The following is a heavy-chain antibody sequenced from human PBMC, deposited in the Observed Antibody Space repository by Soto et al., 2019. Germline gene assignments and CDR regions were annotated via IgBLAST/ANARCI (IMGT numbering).Heavy chain of an antibody. Sequence: EVQLVESGGGLVKPGGSLRLSCAASGFTFSSHTINWVRQAPGKGLEWVSAIGTSNIYIYYADSVKGRFTVSRDNAKSSVHPQMSSPRADDTAVYYCARVNQGISRTASRGVFDPWGQGTVVTVSS. CDR1: GFTFSSHT. CDR3: ARVNQGISRTASRGVFDP. V-gene: IGHV3-21*01. CDR2: IGTSNIYI. J-gene: IGHJ5*02. D-gene: IGHD1-1*01.